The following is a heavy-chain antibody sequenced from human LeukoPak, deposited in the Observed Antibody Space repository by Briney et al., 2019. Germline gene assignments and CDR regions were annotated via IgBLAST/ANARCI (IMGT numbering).Heavy chain of an antibody. CDR3: ARGYSSSWYPDY. CDR2: IYYSGST. D-gene: IGHD6-13*01. J-gene: IGHJ4*02. V-gene: IGHV4-59*01. Sequence: ETLFLTCTVSGGSISSYYWSWIRQPPGKGLEWIGYIYYSGSTNYNPSLKSRVTISVDTSKNQFSLKLSSVTAADTAVYYCARGYSSSWYPDYWGQGTLVTVSS. CDR1: GGSISSYY.